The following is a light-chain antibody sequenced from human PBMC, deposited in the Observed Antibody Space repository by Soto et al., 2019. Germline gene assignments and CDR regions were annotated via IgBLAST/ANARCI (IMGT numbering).Light chain of an antibody. Sequence: EIVLTQSPGTLSLSPGERATLSCRASQSVSNNYLAWYQQKPGQAPRLLIYGASSRATGVPDRFSGTGSGTDFTLTISTLEPEDFAVYYCQQCSNWPTFGGGTKVDIK. CDR3: QQCSNWPT. CDR1: QSVSNNY. V-gene: IGKV3D-20*02. CDR2: GAS. J-gene: IGKJ4*01.